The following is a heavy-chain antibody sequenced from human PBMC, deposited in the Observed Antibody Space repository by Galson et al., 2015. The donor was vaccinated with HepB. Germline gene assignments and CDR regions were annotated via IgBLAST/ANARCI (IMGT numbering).Heavy chain of an antibody. V-gene: IGHV3-30*03. Sequence: SLRLSCAASGFTFSSYSMNWVRQVPGKGLEWVAVISENGNNKYYADSLKGRFTISRDNSKNTLYLQMNSLTADDTAVYYCARGGGANWFDPWGQGTLVTVSS. CDR3: ARGGGANWFDP. D-gene: IGHD1-26*01. CDR2: ISENGNNK. CDR1: GFTFSSYS. J-gene: IGHJ5*02.